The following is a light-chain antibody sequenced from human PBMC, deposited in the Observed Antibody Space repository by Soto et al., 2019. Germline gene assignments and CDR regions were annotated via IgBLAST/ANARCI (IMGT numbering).Light chain of an antibody. CDR2: AAS. Sequence: DIQMTQSPSSLSASVGDRVTITCRASQSISSYLNWYQQKPGKAPNLLIYAASSLQSGVPSRFSGSGSGPDFTLTISSLKTEDFATYYCTQSYIHPRTFGQGNKLDIK. J-gene: IGKJ2*01. CDR3: TQSYIHPRT. V-gene: IGKV1-39*01. CDR1: QSISSY.